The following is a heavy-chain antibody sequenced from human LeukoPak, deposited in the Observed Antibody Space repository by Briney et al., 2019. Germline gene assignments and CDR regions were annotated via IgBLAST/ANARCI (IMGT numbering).Heavy chain of an antibody. J-gene: IGHJ4*02. D-gene: IGHD1-26*01. CDR3: ARDQSGSGYTGDGDY. Sequence: ASVKVSCKASGYTFTGYYMHWVRQAPGQGLEWMGWINPNSGGTNYAQKFQGRVTMTTDTSISTAYMELSRLRSDDAAVYYCARDQSGSGYTGDGDYWGQGTLVTVSS. V-gene: IGHV1-2*02. CDR2: INPNSGGT. CDR1: GYTFTGYY.